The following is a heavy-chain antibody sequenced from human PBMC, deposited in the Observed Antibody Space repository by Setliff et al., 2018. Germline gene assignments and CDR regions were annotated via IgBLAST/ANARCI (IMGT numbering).Heavy chain of an antibody. J-gene: IGHJ6*02. CDR1: GFTFSSYG. V-gene: IGHV3-30*18. D-gene: IGHD3-10*01. CDR2: ISYDGSNK. Sequence: GESLKISCAASGFTFSSYGMHWVRQAPGKGLEWVAVISYDGSNKYYADSVKGRFTISRDNSKNTLYLQMNSLRAEDTALYYCAKDISVVDSGSRRNPMNYYYYGMDVWGQGTTVTVSS. CDR3: AKDISVVDSGSRRNPMNYYYYGMDV.